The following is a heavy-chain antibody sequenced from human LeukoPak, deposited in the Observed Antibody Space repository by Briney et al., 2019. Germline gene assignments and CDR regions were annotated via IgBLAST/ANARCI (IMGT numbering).Heavy chain of an antibody. CDR1: GFTFSSYG. D-gene: IGHD2-21*02. J-gene: IGHJ4*02. CDR2: IWYDGSNK. V-gene: IGHV3-33*06. CDR3: AKVIRGIVVVTAILNFDY. Sequence: PVGSLRLSCAASGFTFSSYGMHWVRQAPGKGLEWVAVIWYDGSNKYYADSVKGRFTISRDNSKNTLYLQMNSLRAEDTAVYYCAKVIRGIVVVTAILNFDYWGQGTLVTVSS.